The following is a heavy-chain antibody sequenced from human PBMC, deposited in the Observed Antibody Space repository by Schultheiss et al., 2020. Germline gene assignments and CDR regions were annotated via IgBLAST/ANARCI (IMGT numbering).Heavy chain of an antibody. J-gene: IGHJ4*02. Sequence: SETLSLTCTVSGGSISSYYWSWIRQPPGKGLEWIGYIYYSGSTNYNPSLKSRVTISVDTSKNQFSLKLSSVTAADTAVYYCARSSTTVTNEYYFDYWGQGTLVTVSS. CDR1: GGSISSYY. V-gene: IGHV4-59*01. D-gene: IGHD4-17*01. CDR3: ARSSTTVTNEYYFDY. CDR2: IYYSGST.